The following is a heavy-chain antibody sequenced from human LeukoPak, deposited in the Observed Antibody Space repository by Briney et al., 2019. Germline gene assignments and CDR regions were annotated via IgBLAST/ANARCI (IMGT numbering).Heavy chain of an antibody. CDR2: ISAYNGNT. Sequence: ASVKVSCKASGYTFTSYGISWVRQAPGQGLGWMGWISAYNGNTNYAQKLQGRVTMTTDTSTSTAYMELRSPRSDDTAVYYCARYSGGEILFDPWGQGTLVTVSS. CDR1: GYTFTSYG. CDR3: ARYSGGEILFDP. D-gene: IGHD2-21*01. J-gene: IGHJ5*02. V-gene: IGHV1-18*01.